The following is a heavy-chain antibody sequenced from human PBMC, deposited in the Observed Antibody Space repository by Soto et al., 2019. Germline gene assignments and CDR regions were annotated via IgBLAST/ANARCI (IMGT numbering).Heavy chain of an antibody. D-gene: IGHD1-26*01. J-gene: IGHJ6*02. CDR2: IYYSGST. V-gene: IGHV4-39*01. Sequence: SETLSLTCTVSGGSTSSSSYYWGWIRQPPGKGLEWIGSIYYSGSTYYNPSLKSRVTISVDTSKNQFSLKMRSVTAADTAVYYCASVGATYYYYGMDVWGQGTTVTVS. CDR3: ASVGATYYYYGMDV. CDR1: GGSTSSSSYY.